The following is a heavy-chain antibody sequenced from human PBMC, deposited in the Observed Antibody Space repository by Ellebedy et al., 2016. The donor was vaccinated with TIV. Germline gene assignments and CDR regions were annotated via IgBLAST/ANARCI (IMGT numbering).Heavy chain of an antibody. Sequence: SLKISCAASGFTFDDSAMHWVRQVPGEGLEWVSGISWNSGSIGYADSVKGRFTISRDNAKNSLYLQMNSLRAEDTALYYCAKSKSSYTTGGWFDPWGQGTLVTVSS. CDR1: GFTFDDSA. J-gene: IGHJ5*02. CDR3: AKSKSSYTTGGWFDP. CDR2: ISWNSGSI. D-gene: IGHD2-2*02. V-gene: IGHV3-9*01.